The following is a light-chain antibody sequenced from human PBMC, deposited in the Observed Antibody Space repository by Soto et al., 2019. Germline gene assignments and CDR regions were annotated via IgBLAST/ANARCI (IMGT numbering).Light chain of an antibody. J-gene: IGKJ2*01. CDR2: DGS. CDR3: QQYSSLPHT. V-gene: IGKV3-11*01. Sequence: EIVLTQSPATLSLSPGERATLSCRASRSVAGYLAWYQQRPGQAPRLLMYDGSNRATGIPARFSGSGSGTDFNLTISRLEPEDFVVYYCQQYSSLPHTFGQGTKLEVK. CDR1: RSVAGY.